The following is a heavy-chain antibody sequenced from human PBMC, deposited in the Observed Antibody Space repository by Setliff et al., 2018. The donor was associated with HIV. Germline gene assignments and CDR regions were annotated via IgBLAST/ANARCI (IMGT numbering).Heavy chain of an antibody. Sequence: GASVKVSCKASGYTFTGYYIHWVRQAPGQGLEWMGWINPNTGGTDYAQKFQGWVTMTRETSISTAYMELRRLKSDDAAVYYCARGRTNSSYYNFWSAYSSTMGVWGHGTTVTVSS. CDR2: INPNTGGT. V-gene: IGHV1-2*04. CDR1: GYTFTGYY. J-gene: IGHJ6*02. CDR3: ARGRTNSSYYNFWSAYSSTMGV. D-gene: IGHD3-3*01.